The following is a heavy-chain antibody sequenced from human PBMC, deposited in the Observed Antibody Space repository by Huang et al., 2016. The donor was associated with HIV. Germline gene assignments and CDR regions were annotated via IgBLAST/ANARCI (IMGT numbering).Heavy chain of an antibody. CDR2: SSVYNGNT. Sequence: QVQLVQSGAEVKKPGASVKVSCKASGYTFSSFGISWVRQAPGQWLDWVGWSSVYNGNTKLAQKFQGRLTRTTDTSTSTAYMERRSLRSDDTAVYDCARGGGIQLWLLGYYYMDVWGNGTTVTVSS. CDR3: ARGGGIQLWLLGYYYMDV. D-gene: IGHD5-18*01. CDR1: GYTFSSFG. V-gene: IGHV1-18*01. J-gene: IGHJ6*03.